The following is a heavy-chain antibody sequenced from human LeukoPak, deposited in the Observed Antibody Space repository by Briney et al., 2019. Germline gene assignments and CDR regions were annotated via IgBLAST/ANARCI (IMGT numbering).Heavy chain of an antibody. J-gene: IGHJ4*02. D-gene: IGHD3-10*01. CDR1: GSIFTSYW. CDR2: IYPGDSNT. Sequence: GASLQISCKGSGSIFTSYWIGWVRPLPGNGQEWMGTIYPGDSNTRDSPSFQGQVTISADKSISTAYLQWSSLKASDSAMYYCARQRTERITMVRGVIVVYCGQGTLVTVSS. V-gene: IGHV5-51*01. CDR3: ARQRTERITMVRGVIVVY.